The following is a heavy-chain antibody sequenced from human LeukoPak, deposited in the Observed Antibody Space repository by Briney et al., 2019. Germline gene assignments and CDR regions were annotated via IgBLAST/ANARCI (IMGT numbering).Heavy chain of an antibody. CDR3: ARGYRSGGSCYNLDY. V-gene: IGHV3-48*01. CDR1: GFSFSSYT. J-gene: IGHJ4*02. D-gene: IGHD2-15*01. Sequence: GGSLRLSCAASGFSFSSYTMNWVRQAPGKGLEWTSYISSGSSTIYYADSVKGRFTISRDNAKNSLYLQMNSLRAEDTAVYYCARGYRSGGSCYNLDYWGQGTLVTVSS. CDR2: ISSGSSTI.